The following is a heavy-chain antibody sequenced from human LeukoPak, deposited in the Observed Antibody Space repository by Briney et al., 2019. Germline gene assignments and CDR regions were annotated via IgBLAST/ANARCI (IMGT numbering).Heavy chain of an antibody. CDR3: ARVAGSSLSRARFDY. CDR1: GFTLSDYW. J-gene: IGHJ4*02. CDR2: ISGDGTFI. Sequence: GGSLRLSCAASGFTLSDYWMTWLRQAPGKGLEWVSAISGDGTFIYYTESAKGRFTISRDNSMSTVYLQMNSLRAEDTAIYYCARVAGSSLSRARFDYWGPGTLVTVSS. D-gene: IGHD6-6*01. V-gene: IGHV3-23*01.